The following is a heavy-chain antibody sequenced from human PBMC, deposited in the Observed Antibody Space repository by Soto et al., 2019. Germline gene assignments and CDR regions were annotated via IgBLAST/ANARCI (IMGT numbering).Heavy chain of an antibody. CDR1: GDSVSSHSAA. D-gene: IGHD3-22*01. V-gene: IGHV6-1*01. CDR3: SRDWVVGDSSGYYYDYYYGMDV. CDR2: TYYRSKWYN. J-gene: IGHJ6*02. Sequence: SQTLSLTCAISGDSVSSHSAAWNWIRQSPSSGLEWLGRTYYRSKWYNDYAVSVKSRITINPDTSKNQFSLQLNSVTPENAAVYYCSRDWVVGDSSGYYYDYYYGMDVWGQGTTVTVSS.